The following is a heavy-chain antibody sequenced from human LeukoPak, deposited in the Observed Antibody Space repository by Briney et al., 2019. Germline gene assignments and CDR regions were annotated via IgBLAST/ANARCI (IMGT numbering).Heavy chain of an antibody. CDR2: IIPILGIA. J-gene: IGHJ6*02. CDR1: GGTFSSYA. CDR3: ARSHQLPTRGSGMDV. Sequence: ASVKVSCKASGGTFSSYAISWVRQAPGQGLEWMGRIIPILGIANYAQKFQGRVTITADKSTSTAYMELSSLRSEDTAVYYCARSHQLPTRGSGMDVWGRGTTVTVSS. V-gene: IGHV1-69*04. D-gene: IGHD2-2*01.